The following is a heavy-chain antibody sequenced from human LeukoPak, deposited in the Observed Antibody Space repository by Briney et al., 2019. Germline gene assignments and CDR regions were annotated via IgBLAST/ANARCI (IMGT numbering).Heavy chain of an antibody. CDR2: IIPILGIA. J-gene: IGHJ4*02. Sequence: SVKVSCKASGGTFSSYAISWVRQAPGQGLEWMGGIIPILGIANYAQKFQGRVTITADKSTSTAYMELSSLRSEDTAVYYCARVSAVYYDSSGYYYDWGQGTLVTVSS. D-gene: IGHD3-22*01. V-gene: IGHV1-69*10. CDR1: GGTFSSYA. CDR3: ARVSAVYYDSSGYYYD.